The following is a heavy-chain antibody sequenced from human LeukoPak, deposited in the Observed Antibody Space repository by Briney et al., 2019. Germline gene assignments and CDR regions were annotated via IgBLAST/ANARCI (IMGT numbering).Heavy chain of an antibody. J-gene: IGHJ4*02. CDR2: IRASGGIT. CDR3: AREGYCSSTSCLKGIGPDY. V-gene: IGHV3-23*01. CDR1: GFTFNAYA. Sequence: GGSLRLSCAASGFTFNAYAMNWVRQAPGKGLEWVSSIRASGGITYYADSVKGRFTISRDNSKNTLYLQMNSLRAEDTAVYYCAREGYCSSTSCLKGIGPDYWGQGTLVTVSS. D-gene: IGHD2-2*01.